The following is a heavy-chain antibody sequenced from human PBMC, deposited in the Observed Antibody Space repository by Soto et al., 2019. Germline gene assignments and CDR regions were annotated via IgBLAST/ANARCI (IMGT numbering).Heavy chain of an antibody. CDR2: ISGSGNYT. J-gene: IGHJ4*02. Sequence: GGSLRLSCAASGFTFSTYSMNWVRQAPGKGLEWVSSISGSGNYTHYADFLRGRFTISRDNAKTSLYLQMNSLRAEDTAVYDCARDGINNYNEYYFDSWRKGTVVTVSS. V-gene: IGHV3-21*01. CDR1: GFTFSTYS. CDR3: ARDGINNYNEYYFDS. D-gene: IGHD4-4*01.